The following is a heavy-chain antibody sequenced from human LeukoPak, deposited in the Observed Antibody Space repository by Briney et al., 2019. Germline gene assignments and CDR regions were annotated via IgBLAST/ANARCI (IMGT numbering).Heavy chain of an antibody. CDR3: ARVEHDSSGYLFDQ. J-gene: IGHJ4*02. V-gene: IGHV1-2*02. Sequence: ASVKVSCKASGGTFSSYAISWVRQAPGQGLEWMGWINPNSGGTNYAQKFRGRVTMTRDTSISTVYMELSRLRSDDTAVYYCARVEHDSSGYLFDQWGQGTLVTVSS. D-gene: IGHD3-22*01. CDR1: GGTFSSYA. CDR2: INPNSGGT.